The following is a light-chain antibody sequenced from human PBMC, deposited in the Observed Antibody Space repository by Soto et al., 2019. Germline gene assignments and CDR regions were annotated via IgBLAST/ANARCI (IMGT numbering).Light chain of an antibody. Sequence: QSVLTQPRSVSGSPGQSVTISCTGSSSDIGSNKFVSWYQQHPGKAPRLLIYDVNKWPSGVPDRFSGSKSGNTASLTISGLQADDEADYYCCSYEANFYDFGDGTQLTVL. J-gene: IGLJ7*01. CDR2: DVN. CDR3: CSYEANFYD. CDR1: SSDIGSNKF. V-gene: IGLV2-11*01.